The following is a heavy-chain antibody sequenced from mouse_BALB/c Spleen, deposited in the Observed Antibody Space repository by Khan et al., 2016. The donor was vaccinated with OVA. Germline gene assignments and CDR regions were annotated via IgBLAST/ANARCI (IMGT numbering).Heavy chain of an antibody. Sequence: EVQLQESGPGLVKPSLSLSLTCTVTGYSITSEYAWNWIRQFPGNKLEWIGYIDYSGNTRFNPSLKSRTSITRATFKNQFFLQLNSVTAEDTATYYCARKDYYDYDPFPYWGQGTLVTVSA. J-gene: IGHJ3*01. CDR3: ARKDYYDYDPFPY. CDR1: GYSITSEYA. CDR2: IDYSGNT. V-gene: IGHV3-2*02. D-gene: IGHD2-4*01.